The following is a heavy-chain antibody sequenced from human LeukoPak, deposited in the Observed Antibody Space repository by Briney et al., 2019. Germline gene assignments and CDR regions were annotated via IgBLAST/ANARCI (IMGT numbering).Heavy chain of an antibody. J-gene: IGHJ4*02. D-gene: IGHD6-19*01. CDR2: IKQDGSEK. Sequence: GGSLRLSCAASGFTFSSYWMSWVRQAPGKGLEWVANIKQDGSEKYYVDSVKGRFTISRDNSKNMVHLQMNSLTGEDTALYYCVRRGDASSGWGDHDFWGQGALVTVSS. CDR1: GFTFSSYW. V-gene: IGHV3-7*03. CDR3: VRRGDASSGWGDHDF.